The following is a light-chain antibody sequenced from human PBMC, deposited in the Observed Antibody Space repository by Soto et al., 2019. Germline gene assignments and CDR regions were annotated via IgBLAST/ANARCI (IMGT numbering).Light chain of an antibody. CDR1: QSVSSSY. CDR3: QQYGSSPWT. Sequence: EIVLTQSPGTLSLSPGERATLSCRASQSVSSSYLAWYQQKPGQAPRLLIYGASSRGTGIPDRFSGSGSGRDFTLTISRLEPEDFAVYYCQQYGSSPWTFGKGTKVEIK. V-gene: IGKV3-20*01. J-gene: IGKJ1*01. CDR2: GAS.